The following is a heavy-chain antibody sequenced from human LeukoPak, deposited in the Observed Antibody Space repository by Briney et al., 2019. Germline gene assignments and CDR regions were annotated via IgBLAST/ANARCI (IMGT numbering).Heavy chain of an antibody. CDR2: IYYSGST. J-gene: IGHJ5*02. Sequence: SETLSLTCTVSGGSISSYYWSWIRQPPGKGLEWIGYIYYSGSTSYNPSLKSRVTISVDTSKNQFSLKLSTVTAADTAVYYCARGGYSYDNWFDPWGQGTLVTVSS. CDR1: GGSISSYY. CDR3: ARGGYSYDNWFDP. V-gene: IGHV4-59*01. D-gene: IGHD5-18*01.